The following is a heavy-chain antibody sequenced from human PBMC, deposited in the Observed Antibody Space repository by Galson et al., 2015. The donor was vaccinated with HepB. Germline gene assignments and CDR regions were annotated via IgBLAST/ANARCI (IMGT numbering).Heavy chain of an antibody. CDR2: ISAYNGNT. D-gene: IGHD3/OR15-3a*01. J-gene: IGHJ6*02. V-gene: IGHV1-18*04. Sequence: SVKVSCKASGYTFTSYGISWVRQAPGQGLEWMGWISAYNGNTNYAQKLQGRVTMITDTSTSTAYMELRSLRSDDTAVYYCARDSGGGFLDPMRRTGGMDVWGQGTMVTVSS. CDR1: GYTFTSYG. CDR3: ARDSGGGFLDPMRRTGGMDV.